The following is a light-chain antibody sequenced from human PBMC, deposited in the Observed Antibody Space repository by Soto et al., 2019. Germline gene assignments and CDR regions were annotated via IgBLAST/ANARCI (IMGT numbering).Light chain of an antibody. CDR1: SSDVGRYNL. V-gene: IGLV2-23*01. CDR3: CSYAGSSIWV. CDR2: EGI. Sequence: QSALTQPASVSGSPGQSITIPCTGTSSDVGRYNLVSWYQQHPGKAPKLVIYEGIKRPSGVSNRFSDSKSGNTASLTISGLQAEDEADYYCCSYAGSSIWVFGGGTKVTVL. J-gene: IGLJ3*02.